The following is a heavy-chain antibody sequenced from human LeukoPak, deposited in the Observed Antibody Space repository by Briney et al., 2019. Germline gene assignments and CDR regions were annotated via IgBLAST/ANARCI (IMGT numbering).Heavy chain of an antibody. D-gene: IGHD6-13*01. J-gene: IGHJ4*02. Sequence: PSETLSLTCTVSGGSISSYYWSWLRQPAGKGLEWIGRIYTSGSTNYNPSLKSRVTMSVDTSKNQFSLKLSSVTAADTAVYYCARNPSSWAYYFDYWGQGTLVTVSS. CDR2: IYTSGST. CDR3: ARNPSSWAYYFDY. V-gene: IGHV4-4*07. CDR1: GGSISSYY.